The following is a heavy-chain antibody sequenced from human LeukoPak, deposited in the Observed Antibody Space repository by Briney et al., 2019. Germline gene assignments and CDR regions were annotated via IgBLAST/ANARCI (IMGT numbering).Heavy chain of an antibody. CDR2: IKQDGSEK. Sequence: GGSLRLSRIASGFTFSNYWMSWVRQAPGKGLEWVANIKQDGSEKYYVDSVKGRFSISRDNAKSSLDLQMNNLRAEDTAVYYCVTTQTFDYWGQGTLVTVSS. CDR1: GFTFSNYW. D-gene: IGHD2-15*01. J-gene: IGHJ4*02. CDR3: VTTQTFDY. V-gene: IGHV3-7*03.